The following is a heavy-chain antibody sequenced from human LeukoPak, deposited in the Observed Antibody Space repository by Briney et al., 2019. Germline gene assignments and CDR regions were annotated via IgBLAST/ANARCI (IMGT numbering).Heavy chain of an antibody. CDR1: GFTFSSYA. V-gene: IGHV3-23*01. D-gene: IGHD2-2*01. J-gene: IGHJ6*04. Sequence: GGSLRLSCAASGFTFSSYAMSWVRLAPGKGLEWVSAISGSGGSTYYADSVKGRFTISRDNSKNTLYLQMNSLRAEDTAVYYCAKGGYCSSTSCYGYYYYGMDVWGKGTTVTVSS. CDR2: ISGSGGST. CDR3: AKGGYCSSTSCYGYYYYGMDV.